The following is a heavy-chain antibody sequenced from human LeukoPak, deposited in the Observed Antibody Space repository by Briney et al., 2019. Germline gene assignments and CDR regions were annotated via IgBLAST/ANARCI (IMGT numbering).Heavy chain of an antibody. CDR1: GYTFTGYY. D-gene: IGHD3-9*01. CDR2: INPNSGGT. V-gene: IGHV1-2*02. J-gene: IGHJ4*02. Sequence: ASVKVPCKASGYTFTGYYMHWVRQAPGQGLEWMGWINPNSGGTNYAQKFQGRVTMTRDTSISTAYMELSRLRSDDTAVYYCARADYDISLYYFDYWGQGTLVTVSS. CDR3: ARADYDISLYYFDY.